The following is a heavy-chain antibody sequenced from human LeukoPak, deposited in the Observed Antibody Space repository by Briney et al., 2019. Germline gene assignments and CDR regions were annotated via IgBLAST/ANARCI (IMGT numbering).Heavy chain of an antibody. CDR1: GYTFTSYA. D-gene: IGHD3-9*01. J-gene: IGHJ4*02. Sequence: ASVKVSCKASGYTFTSYAMNWVRQAPGQGLEWMGWINTNTGNPTYAKGFTGRLVFSLDTSIRTANLQISTLKAQDTAVYYCARGNDILRYFDYWGQGTLVTVSS. CDR2: INTNTGNP. V-gene: IGHV7-4-1*02. CDR3: ARGNDILRYFDY.